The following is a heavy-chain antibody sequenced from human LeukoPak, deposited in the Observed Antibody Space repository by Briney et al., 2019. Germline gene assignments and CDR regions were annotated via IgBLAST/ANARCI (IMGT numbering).Heavy chain of an antibody. CDR2: IYYSGST. J-gene: IGHJ3*02. D-gene: IGHD2-2*01. V-gene: IGHV4-59*08. Sequence: PSETLSLTCTVSGGSISSYYWSWIRQPPGKGLEWIGYIYYSGSTNYNPSLKSRVTISVDTSKNQFSLKLSSVTAADTAVYYCARRPSIRYCSSTSSCDIWGQGTMVTVSS. CDR1: GGSISSYY. CDR3: ARRPSIRYCSSTSSCDI.